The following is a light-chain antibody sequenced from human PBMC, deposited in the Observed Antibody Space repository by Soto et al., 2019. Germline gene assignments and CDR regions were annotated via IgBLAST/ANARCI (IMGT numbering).Light chain of an antibody. J-gene: IGLJ3*02. V-gene: IGLV1-44*01. CDR2: TAG. Sequence: QSVLTQPLSASASPGQRVTISCSGGSSNIGSNTVAWYQHLPGTAPPRLIFTAGQRPSGVPGRFSGSKSGTSASLTIIGLQAEDEGDYYCQSYDSSLSGSGVFGGGTKLTVL. CDR1: SSNIGSNT. CDR3: QSYDSSLSGSGV.